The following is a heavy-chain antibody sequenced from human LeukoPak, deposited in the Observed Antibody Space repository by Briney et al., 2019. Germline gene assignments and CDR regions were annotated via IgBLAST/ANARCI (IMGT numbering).Heavy chain of an antibody. V-gene: IGHV3-74*01. Sequence: GGSLRLSCAASGFTFSSNWMHWIRQVPGEGLVWVARINPDGSDTSYADSVKGRFTISRDNAKNTLYLQLNSLRVEDTALYYCTRDTFGARDYWGQGTLVTVSS. D-gene: IGHD3-10*01. J-gene: IGHJ4*02. CDR3: TRDTFGARDY. CDR2: INPDGSDT. CDR1: GFTFSSNW.